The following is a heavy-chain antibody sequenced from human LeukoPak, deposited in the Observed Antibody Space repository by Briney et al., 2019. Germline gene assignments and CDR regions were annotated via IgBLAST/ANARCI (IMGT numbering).Heavy chain of an antibody. CDR2: ISSSSSYI. V-gene: IGHV3-21*01. J-gene: IGHJ4*02. D-gene: IGHD2-15*01. CDR1: GFTFSSYS. CDR3: ARDKGYCSGGSCYWDY. Sequence: GGSLRLSCAASGFTFSSYSMNWVRQAPGKGLEWVTSISSSSSYIYYADSVKGRFTISRDNAKNSLYLQMNSLRAEDTAVYYCARDKGYCSGGSCYWDYWGQGTLVTVSS.